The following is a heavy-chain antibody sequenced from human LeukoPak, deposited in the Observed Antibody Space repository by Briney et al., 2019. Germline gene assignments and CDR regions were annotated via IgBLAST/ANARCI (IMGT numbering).Heavy chain of an antibody. J-gene: IGHJ4*02. D-gene: IGHD3-22*01. CDR1: GYSFTNYW. Sequence: GESLKISCKGSGYSFTNYWIGWVRQMPGKGLEWMVIIDPGDSDTKYSPSFQGQVTISADKSISTAYLQWSSLKASDTAMYYCARQSRGYASSGYYLDFWGQGTLVTVSS. CDR2: IDPGDSDT. V-gene: IGHV5-51*01. CDR3: ARQSRGYASSGYYLDF.